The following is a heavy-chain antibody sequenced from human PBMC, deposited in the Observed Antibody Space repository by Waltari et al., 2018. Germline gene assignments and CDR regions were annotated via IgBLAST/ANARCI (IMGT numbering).Heavy chain of an antibody. J-gene: IGHJ3*02. CDR1: PGSITTYGYY. CDR3: AVGRGIFDI. CDR2: SYYRGIT. D-gene: IGHD6-13*01. V-gene: IGHV4-39*01. Sequence: LQLQESGPGLVKPSETLSLTCTVSPGSITTYGYYWGWIRQPPGKGLEWIGSSYYRGITYYDPSIESRVIISIDTSESRISLRLNSVTAADTAVYYCAVGRGIFDIWGQGTVVTVSS.